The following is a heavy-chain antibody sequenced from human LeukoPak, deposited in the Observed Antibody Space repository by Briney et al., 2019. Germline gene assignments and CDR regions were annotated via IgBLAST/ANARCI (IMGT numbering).Heavy chain of an antibody. V-gene: IGHV3-7*05. J-gene: IGHJ5*02. Sequence: PGGSLRLSYAASGFMFSNYWMSWVRQAPGKGLEWVANIKQDGREEYYVDSLKGRFTISRDNAKNSLYLQMNRLRAEDTAVYYCATISQRSLDPWGQGTLVTVSS. CDR1: GFMFSNYW. CDR3: ATISQRSLDP. CDR2: IKQDGREE.